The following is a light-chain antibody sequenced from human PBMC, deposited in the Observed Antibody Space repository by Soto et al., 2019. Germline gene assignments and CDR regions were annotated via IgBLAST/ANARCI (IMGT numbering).Light chain of an antibody. CDR1: QSFGSNY. CDR2: RAS. J-gene: IGKJ4*01. CDR3: QQYGSSPLT. Sequence: EVVVTQSPGTLSLSPGERATLSCRASQSFGSNYLAWYQQKPGKAPKVLIYRASIRATGIPDRFTGSGSGTDFTLTISRLEPEDFAVYYCQQYGSSPLTFGGGTKV. V-gene: IGKV3-20*01.